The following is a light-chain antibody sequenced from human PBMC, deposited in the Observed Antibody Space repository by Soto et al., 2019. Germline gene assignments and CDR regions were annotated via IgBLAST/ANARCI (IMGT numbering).Light chain of an antibody. CDR3: HQYSSSPLT. CDR2: DAS. Sequence: EVVLTHSPVTLSLSPGERATLSCRASLTVSDNYLAWYQQKAGQAPRLVIYDASNRATGIPDRFSASGSGTDFTLTISRLEPEDFAVYYCHQYSSSPLTFGQGTKVDIK. V-gene: IGKV3-20*01. J-gene: IGKJ1*01. CDR1: LTVSDNY.